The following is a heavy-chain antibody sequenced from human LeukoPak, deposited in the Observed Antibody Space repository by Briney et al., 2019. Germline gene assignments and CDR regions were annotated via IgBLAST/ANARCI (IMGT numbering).Heavy chain of an antibody. CDR1: GGSISSYY. D-gene: IGHD3-3*01. CDR3: ARHTPITIFGDAFDI. CDR2: IYYSGST. Sequence: SETLSLTCTVSGGSISSYYWSWIRQPPGKGLEWIGYIYYSGSTNYNPSLKSRVTISVDTSKNQFSLKLSSVTAADTAVYYCARHTPITIFGDAFDIWGQGTMDTVSS. J-gene: IGHJ3*02. V-gene: IGHV4-59*08.